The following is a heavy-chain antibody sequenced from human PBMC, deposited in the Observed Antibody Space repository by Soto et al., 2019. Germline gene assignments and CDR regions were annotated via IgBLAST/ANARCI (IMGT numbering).Heavy chain of an antibody. D-gene: IGHD6-13*01. CDR2: ISYDGSNK. CDR1: GFTFSSYG. V-gene: IGHV3-30*18. CDR3: AKSRSGVYSSSSIDY. Sequence: GGSLRPSCAASGFTFSSYGMHWVRQAPGKGLEWVAVISYDGSNKYYADSVKGRFTISRDNSKNTLYLQMNSLRAEDTAVYYCAKSRSGVYSSSSIDYWGQGTLVTVSS. J-gene: IGHJ4*02.